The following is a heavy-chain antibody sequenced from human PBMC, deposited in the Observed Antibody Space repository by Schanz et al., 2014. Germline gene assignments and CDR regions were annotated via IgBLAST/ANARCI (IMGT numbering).Heavy chain of an antibody. CDR1: GFTFSNYG. D-gene: IGHD3-16*01. CDR3: ARGTPFLCDY. J-gene: IGHJ4*02. CDR2: ISYDGNTK. V-gene: IGHV3-30*03. Sequence: QVQLVESGGGVVQPGRSLRLSCAASGFTFSNYGLHWVRQAPGKGLEWVTVISYDGNTKYYADSAKGRFTISRDDSRNTFYLQLNSLRAEDTAVYYCARGTPFLCDYWGQGTLVTVSS.